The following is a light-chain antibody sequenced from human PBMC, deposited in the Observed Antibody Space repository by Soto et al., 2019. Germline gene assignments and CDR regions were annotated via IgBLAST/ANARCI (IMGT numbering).Light chain of an antibody. CDR2: AAS. J-gene: IGKJ2*01. CDR1: QGFRDD. V-gene: IGKV1-6*01. Sequence: AIQMTQSPSSLSASVGDRVTITCRASQGFRDDLAWYQQRPGKAPKLLLYAASNFQSVVPSRVTGTGSGTDFTLIISSLQPEDVAPYYYLQDSDYPYTFGHGTKLES. CDR3: LQDSDYPYT.